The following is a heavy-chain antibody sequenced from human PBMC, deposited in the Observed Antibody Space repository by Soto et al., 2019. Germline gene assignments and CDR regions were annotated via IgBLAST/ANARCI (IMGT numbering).Heavy chain of an antibody. J-gene: IGHJ4*02. CDR1: GYTFTSYG. V-gene: IGHV1-18*01. D-gene: IGHD1-26*01. CDR3: ARDLGGSYYAPVDY. Sequence: ASVKVSCKASGYTFTSYGISWVRQAPGQGLEWIGWISAYNGNTKYAQKLQGRVTMTTDTSTSTAYMELRSLRSDDTAVYYCARDLGGSYYAPVDYWGQGTLVTVSS. CDR2: ISAYNGNT.